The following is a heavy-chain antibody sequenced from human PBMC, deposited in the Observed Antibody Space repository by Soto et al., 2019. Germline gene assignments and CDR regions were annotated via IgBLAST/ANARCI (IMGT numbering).Heavy chain of an antibody. CDR1: GGTFSSYA. Sequence: SVKVSCKASGGTFSSYAISWVRQAPGQGLEWMGGIIPIFGTANYAQKFQGGVTITADESTSTAYMELSSLRSEDTAVYYCARGELAAAGTGYYFYGMDVWGQGTTVTVSS. V-gene: IGHV1-69*13. CDR3: ARGELAAAGTGYYFYGMDV. D-gene: IGHD6-13*01. J-gene: IGHJ6*02. CDR2: IIPIFGTA.